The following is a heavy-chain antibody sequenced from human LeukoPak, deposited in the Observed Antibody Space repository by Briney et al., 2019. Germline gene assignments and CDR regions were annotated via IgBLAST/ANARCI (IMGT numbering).Heavy chain of an antibody. J-gene: IGHJ6*02. CDR1: GFTFSSYS. V-gene: IGHV3-21*01. CDR3: ARDYGDKRRNYYGMDV. D-gene: IGHD4-17*01. CDR2: ISSSSSYI. Sequence: KSGGSLRLSCAASGFTFSSYSMNWVRQAPGKGLEWVSSISSSSSYIYYADSVKGRFTISRDNAKNSLYLQMNSLRAEDTAVYYCARDYGDKRRNYYGMDVWGQGTTVTVSS.